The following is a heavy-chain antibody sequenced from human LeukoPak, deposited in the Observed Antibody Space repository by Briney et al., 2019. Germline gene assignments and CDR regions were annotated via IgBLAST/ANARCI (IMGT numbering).Heavy chain of an antibody. CDR3: AELGITMIGGV. J-gene: IGHJ6*04. CDR2: IKQDRSEK. CDR1: GFMFSSYW. Sequence: GGSLRLSCAASGFMFSSYWMSWVRQAPGKGLEWVANIKQDRSEKYYVDSVKGRFTVSRDNAKNSLYLQMNSLRAEDTAVYYCAELGITMIGGVWGKGTTVTISS. D-gene: IGHD3-10*02. V-gene: IGHV3-7*01.